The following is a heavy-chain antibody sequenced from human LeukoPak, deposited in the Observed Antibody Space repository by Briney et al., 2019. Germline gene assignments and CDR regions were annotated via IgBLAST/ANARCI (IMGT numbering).Heavy chain of an antibody. CDR3: AELGITMIGGV. J-gene: IGHJ6*04. CDR2: IKQDRSEK. CDR1: GFMFSSYW. Sequence: GGSLRLSCAASGFMFSSYWMSWVRQAPGKGLEWVANIKQDRSEKYYVDSVKGRFTVSRDNAKNSLYLQMNSLRAEDTAVYYCAELGITMIGGVWGKGTTVTISS. D-gene: IGHD3-10*02. V-gene: IGHV3-7*01.